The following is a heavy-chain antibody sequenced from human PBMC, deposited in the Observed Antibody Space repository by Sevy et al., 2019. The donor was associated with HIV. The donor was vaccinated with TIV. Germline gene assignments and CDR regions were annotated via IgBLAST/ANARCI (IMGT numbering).Heavy chain of an antibody. J-gene: IGHJ4*02. CDR3: AREGAGGFDY. CDR2: IKQDGSKN. CDR1: GFTFIGYW. D-gene: IGHD2-15*01. V-gene: IGHV3-7*01. Sequence: GGSLRLSCAASGFTFIGYWMSWVRQAPGKGLQWVANIKQDGSKNEFVDSVKGRFTISRDNPKNSLYLQMNSLRAEDTAVYYCAREGAGGFDYWGQGTLVTVSS.